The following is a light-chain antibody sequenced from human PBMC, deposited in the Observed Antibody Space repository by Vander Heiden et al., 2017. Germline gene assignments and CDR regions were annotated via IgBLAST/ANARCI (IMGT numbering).Light chain of an antibody. J-gene: IGKJ4*01. CDR2: DAA. V-gene: IGKV3-11*01. CDR3: QQRSNWQGLT. Sequence: TVLPQSPATLSLSPGERATRSCRASQSVSSYLAWYQQKPGQAPRLLIYDAASRATGIPARFSGSGSGTNFTLTISSLEPEDFAVYYCQQRSNWQGLTFGGGTKVEIK. CDR1: QSVSSY.